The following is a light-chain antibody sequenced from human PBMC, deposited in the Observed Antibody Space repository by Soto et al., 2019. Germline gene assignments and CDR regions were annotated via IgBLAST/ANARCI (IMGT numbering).Light chain of an antibody. Sequence: DIQMTQSPSTLSASVGDRVTITCRASQSLDGWLAWYQQKPGRAPKLLIYKASTLESGVPSRFSGTGSGTEFPLTISGLQPDNFATYYCQQSKSFFTFGPGTKPHIK. V-gene: IGKV1-5*03. CDR1: QSLDGW. J-gene: IGKJ3*01. CDR2: KAS. CDR3: QQSKSFFT.